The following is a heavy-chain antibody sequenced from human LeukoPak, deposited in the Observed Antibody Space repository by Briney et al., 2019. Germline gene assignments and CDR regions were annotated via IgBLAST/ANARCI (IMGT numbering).Heavy chain of an antibody. D-gene: IGHD2-2*01. J-gene: IGHJ5*02. CDR2: IYPGDSDT. Sequence: GESLTISCNGSGYSFTSYWIGWARQMPGKGLEWMGIIYPGDSDTRYSPSFQGQVTISADKSISTAYLQWSSLKASDTAMYYCARLGQYCSSSSCYLNWFDPWGQGTLVTVSS. CDR1: GYSFTSYW. V-gene: IGHV5-51*01. CDR3: ARLGQYCSSSSCYLNWFDP.